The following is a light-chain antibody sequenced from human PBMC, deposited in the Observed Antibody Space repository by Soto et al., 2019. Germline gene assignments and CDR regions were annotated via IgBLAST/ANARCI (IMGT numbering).Light chain of an antibody. CDR2: AAS. V-gene: IGKV1-9*01. J-gene: IGKJ5*01. Sequence: DIQMTQSPSSLSASLGDRVTVXXRASQGISIYLAWYQQKPGKAPKXLIYAASTLQSGVPSRFSGSGSGTEFTLTISSLQPEDFATYYCQQLNSNLITFGQGTRLEIK. CDR1: QGISIY. CDR3: QQLNSNLIT.